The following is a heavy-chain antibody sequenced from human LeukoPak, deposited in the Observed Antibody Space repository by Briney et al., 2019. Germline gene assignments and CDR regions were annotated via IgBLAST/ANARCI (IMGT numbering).Heavy chain of an antibody. CDR1: GASISSTSYY. CDR2: ISYSGTT. V-gene: IGHV4-39*07. D-gene: IGHD3-10*01. Sequence: SETLSLTCSVSGASISSTSYYWGWIRRPPGKGLEWIGSISYSGTTFYSPSLESRVTISADTSKNQFSLKLSSVTATDTAAYYCARIGVRSVIIFRVFDYWGQGIRVTVSS. J-gene: IGHJ4*02. CDR3: ARIGVRSVIIFRVFDY.